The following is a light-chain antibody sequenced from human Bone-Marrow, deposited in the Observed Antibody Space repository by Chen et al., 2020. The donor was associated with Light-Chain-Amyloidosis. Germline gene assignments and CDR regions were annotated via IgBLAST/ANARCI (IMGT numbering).Light chain of an antibody. CDR3: QSADSSGTYEVI. CDR1: DLPTKY. V-gene: IGLV3-25*03. CDR2: RDT. J-gene: IGLJ2*01. Sequence: SYELTLSPSVSVYPGQTARIPCSGDDLPTKYAYWYQQKPGQAPVLVIHRDTERPSGISERFSGSSSGTTATLTISGVQAEDEADYHCQSADSSGTYEVIFGGGTKLTVL.